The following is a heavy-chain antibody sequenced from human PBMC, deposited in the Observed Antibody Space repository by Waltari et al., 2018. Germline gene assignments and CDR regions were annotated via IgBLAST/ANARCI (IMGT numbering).Heavy chain of an antibody. V-gene: IGHV3-30*01. J-gene: IGHJ4*02. CDR3: AKGVVPAAMDY. D-gene: IGHD2-2*01. CDR1: GFTFSSYA. CDR2: ISYDGSNK. Sequence: QVQLVESGGGVVQPGRSLRLSCAASGFTFSSYAMHCVRQAPGKGLELVAVISYDGSNKYYADSVKGRFTISRDNSKNTLYLQMNSLRAEDTAVYYCAKGVVPAAMDYWGQGTLVTVSS.